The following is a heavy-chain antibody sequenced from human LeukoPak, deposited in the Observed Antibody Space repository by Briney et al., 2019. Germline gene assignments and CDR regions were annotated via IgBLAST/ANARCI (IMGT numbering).Heavy chain of an antibody. D-gene: IGHD1-26*01. CDR2: ISGSGDTT. Sequence: PGGSLRLSCAASRFTFSSYAMNWVRQAPGKGLEWVSFISGSGDTTYYADSVKGRFTISRDSSKNTLYLQMNSLSAEDTAVYYCAKSRGESRGASNYWGQGTLVTVSS. V-gene: IGHV3-23*01. J-gene: IGHJ4*02. CDR3: AKSRGESRGASNY. CDR1: RFTFSSYA.